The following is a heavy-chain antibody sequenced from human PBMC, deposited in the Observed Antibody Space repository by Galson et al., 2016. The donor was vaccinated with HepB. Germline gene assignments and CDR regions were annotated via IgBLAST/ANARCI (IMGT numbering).Heavy chain of an antibody. D-gene: IGHD5-12*01. CDR1: GGSISSHY. CDR2: IYYSVST. Sequence: SETLSLTCTVSGGSISSHYWSWIRQPPGKGLEWIGYIYYSVSTSYNPSLKSRVTISVDTSKNQFSLKLSSVTAADTAVYFCARGDIVGTITKGTYSYYYTMDVWGQGITVTVSS. V-gene: IGHV4-59*11. J-gene: IGHJ6*02. CDR3: ARGDIVGTITKGTYSYYYTMDV.